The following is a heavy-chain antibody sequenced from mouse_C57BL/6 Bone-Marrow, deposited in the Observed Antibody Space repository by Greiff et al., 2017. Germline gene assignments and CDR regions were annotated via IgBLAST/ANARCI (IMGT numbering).Heavy chain of an antibody. CDR3: AREIDYYGSSHWYFDV. D-gene: IGHD1-1*01. V-gene: IGHV1-63*01. CDR2: IYPGGGYT. CDR1: GYTFTNYW. Sequence: QVQLQQSGAELVRPGTSVKMSCKASGYTFTNYWIGWAKPRPGHGLEWIGDIYPGGGYTNYNEKFKGKATLTADKSSSTAYMQFSSLTSEDSAIYYCAREIDYYGSSHWYFDVWGTGTTVTVSS. J-gene: IGHJ1*03.